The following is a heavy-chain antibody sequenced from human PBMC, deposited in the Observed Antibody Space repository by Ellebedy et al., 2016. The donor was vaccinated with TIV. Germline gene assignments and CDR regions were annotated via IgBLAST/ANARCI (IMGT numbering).Heavy chain of an antibody. J-gene: IGHJ4*02. CDR2: ISYDGSNK. CDR1: GFTFSSYA. V-gene: IGHV3-30-3*01. Sequence: GGSLRLXXAASGFTFSSYAMHWVRQAPGKGLEWVAVISYDGSNKYYADSVKGRFTISRDNSKNTLYLQMNSLRAEDTAVYYCARDPQYYDFWSGDPKGSRYFDYWGQGTLVTVSS. CDR3: ARDPQYYDFWSGDPKGSRYFDY. D-gene: IGHD3-3*01.